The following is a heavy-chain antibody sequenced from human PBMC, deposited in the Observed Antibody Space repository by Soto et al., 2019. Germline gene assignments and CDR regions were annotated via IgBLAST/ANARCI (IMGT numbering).Heavy chain of an antibody. J-gene: IGHJ4*02. D-gene: IGHD4-17*01. CDR1: GGSISSSSYY. Sequence: PSETLSLTCTVSGGSISSSSYYWGWIRQPPGKGLEWIGSIYYSGSTYYNPSLKSRVTISVDTSKNQLSLKLSSVTAADTAVYYCARRAYGDYGAFDYWGQGTLVTVSS. CDR3: ARRAYGDYGAFDY. V-gene: IGHV4-39*01. CDR2: IYYSGST.